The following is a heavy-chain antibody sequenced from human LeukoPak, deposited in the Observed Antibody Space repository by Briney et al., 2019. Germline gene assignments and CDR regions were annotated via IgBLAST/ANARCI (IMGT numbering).Heavy chain of an antibody. J-gene: IGHJ4*02. Sequence: PGGSLRLSCAASGFTFSSYAMSWVRQAPGKGLEWVSAISGSGGSTYYADSVEGRFTISRDNSKNTLYLQMNSLRAEDTALYYCARDSLIYYDSIGYYYGGFDSWGQGTLVTVSS. CDR1: GFTFSSYA. V-gene: IGHV3-23*01. D-gene: IGHD3-22*01. CDR3: ARDSLIYYDSIGYYYGGFDS. CDR2: ISGSGGST.